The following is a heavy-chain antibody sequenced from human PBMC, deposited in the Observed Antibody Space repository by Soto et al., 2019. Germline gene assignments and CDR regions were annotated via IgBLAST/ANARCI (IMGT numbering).Heavy chain of an antibody. J-gene: IGHJ5*01. Sequence: QVQLVQSGAEVRKPGASVKVSCKASGHTLASYDMNWVRQATGQGLEWIGWMTPDSGDTGYAQKFQGRVTMTWETSITTAYMELSSLRSDDTAVYYCARDPFYGWFDSWGQGTLVTVSS. D-gene: IGHD3-16*01. CDR2: MTPDSGDT. V-gene: IGHV1-8*01. CDR3: ARDPFYGWFDS. CDR1: GHTLASYD.